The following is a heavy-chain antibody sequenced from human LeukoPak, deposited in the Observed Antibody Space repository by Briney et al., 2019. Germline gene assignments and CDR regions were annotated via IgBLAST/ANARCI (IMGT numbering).Heavy chain of an antibody. Sequence: GGPLRLSCAASGYPFDSYTMVWVRQAPGRGLEWVSAITGSGGDSYHADSVKGRFTVSRDNSKNTLFLQINSLRVEDTALYYCARGVSGWPYDLDFWGQGTLVTVSS. CDR1: GYPFDSYT. CDR2: ITGSGGDS. D-gene: IGHD6-25*01. CDR3: ARGVSGWPYDLDF. V-gene: IGHV3-23*01. J-gene: IGHJ4*02.